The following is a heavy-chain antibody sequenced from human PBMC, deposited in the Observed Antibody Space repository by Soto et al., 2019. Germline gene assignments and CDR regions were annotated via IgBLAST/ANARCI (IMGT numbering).Heavy chain of an antibody. CDR2: ISYDGSEK. CDR1: GFTFSTYG. J-gene: IGHJ5*02. CDR3: AKDRGTSGSPLGYNCFDP. Sequence: QVQLVESGGGVVQPGRSLRLSCAASGFTFSTYGMHWVRQAPGKGLEWVALISYDGSEKYYADSVKGRFTISRDNSKNTLFLQMNSLSPEDTAVYYCAKDRGTSGSPLGYNCFDPWGQGTLVTVSS. V-gene: IGHV3-30*18. D-gene: IGHD3-10*01.